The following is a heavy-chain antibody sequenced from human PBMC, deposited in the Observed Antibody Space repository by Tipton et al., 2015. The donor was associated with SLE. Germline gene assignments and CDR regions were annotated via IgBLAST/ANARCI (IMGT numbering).Heavy chain of an antibody. Sequence: SLRLSCAASGFTFSSYAMSWVRQAPGKGLEWLSAISGSGGNPYCADSVKGRFSISRGNSKNTLYLQMNSLRAEDTAVYYCAKTGGNYVYWFDSWGQGTLVTVSS. V-gene: IGHV3-23*01. J-gene: IGHJ5*01. CDR1: GFTFSSYA. D-gene: IGHD3-16*01. CDR3: AKTGGNYVYWFDS. CDR2: ISGSGGNP.